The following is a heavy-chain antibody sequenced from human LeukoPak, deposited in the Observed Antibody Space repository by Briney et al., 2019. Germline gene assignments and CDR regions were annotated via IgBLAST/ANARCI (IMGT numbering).Heavy chain of an antibody. D-gene: IGHD3-9*01. Sequence: PGGSLRLSCVASGFTFNKYSMNWVRQAPGKGLQWLSYISGTSRTIYYADSVKGRFAISRDNARNSLYLQMSSLRVEDTAVYYCAKDTIDDILTGYYNSWFDYWGQGTLVTVSS. V-gene: IGHV3-48*01. CDR3: AKDTIDDILTGYYNSWFDY. CDR1: GFTFNKYS. J-gene: IGHJ4*02. CDR2: ISGTSRTI.